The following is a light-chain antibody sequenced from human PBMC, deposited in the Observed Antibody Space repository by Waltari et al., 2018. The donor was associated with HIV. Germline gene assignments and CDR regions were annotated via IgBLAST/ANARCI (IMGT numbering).Light chain of an antibody. CDR2: LGS. V-gene: IGKV2-28*01. Sequence: IVLTQSPLSLPVIPGEPASLSCRSIQSLLHSSGFYYLDWYLQKPGQSPQLLIYLGSHRASGVSDRFSGGGSGTHFTLNVTRVEADDVGIYFCMQSLQIPPTFGGGTKV. CDR3: MQSLQIPPT. J-gene: IGKJ4*01. CDR1: QSLLHSSGFYY.